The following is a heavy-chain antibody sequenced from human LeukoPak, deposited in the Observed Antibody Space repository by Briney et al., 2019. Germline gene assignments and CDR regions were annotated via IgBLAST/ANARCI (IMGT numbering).Heavy chain of an antibody. CDR2: IIPILGIA. V-gene: IGHV1-69*04. CDR3: ASRPATIRGWFDP. Sequence: GSSVKVSCKASGGTFSSYAISWVRQAPGQGLEWMGRIIPILGIANYAQKFQGRVTITADKSTSTAYMELSSLRSEDTAVYYCASRPATIRGWFDPWGQGTLVTVSS. CDR1: GGTFSSYA. J-gene: IGHJ5*02. D-gene: IGHD5-24*01.